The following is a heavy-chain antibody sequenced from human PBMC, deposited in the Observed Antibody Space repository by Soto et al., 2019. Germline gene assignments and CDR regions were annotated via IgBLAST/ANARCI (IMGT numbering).Heavy chain of an antibody. CDR2: ISGAGVSK. CDR1: GFTFTNFA. J-gene: IGHJ4*02. CDR3: AKLFRGYSGYVES. V-gene: IGHV3-23*01. D-gene: IGHD5-12*01. Sequence: PGGSLRLSCTTSGFTFTNFAMTWVRQAPGKGLEWVSSISGAGVSKYYADSVKGRVSISRDNSKNILHLQVNNLRVEDTATYYCAKLFRGYSGYVESWGQGTLVTVSS.